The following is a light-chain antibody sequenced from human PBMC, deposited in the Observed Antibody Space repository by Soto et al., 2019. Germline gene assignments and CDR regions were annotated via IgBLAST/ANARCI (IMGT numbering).Light chain of an antibody. CDR1: QSISSY. V-gene: IGKV1-39*01. J-gene: IGKJ1*01. CDR2: AAS. CDR3: QQSYNTLWT. Sequence: DIQMTQSPSSLSASVGDRVTITCRASQSISSYLNWYQQKPGKAPKLLIYAASTLQSGVPSRFSGSGSGTDFTLIISSLQPEDFATYYGQQSYNTLWTFGQGTKVEI.